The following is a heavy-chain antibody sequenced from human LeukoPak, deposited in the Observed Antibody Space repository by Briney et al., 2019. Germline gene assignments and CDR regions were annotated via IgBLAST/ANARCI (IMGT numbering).Heavy chain of an antibody. CDR3: ARDGDGSGSDLDY. D-gene: IGHD3-10*01. V-gene: IGHV3-33*08. CDR2: IWHDGSNK. J-gene: IGHJ4*02. Sequence: GGSLRLSCAASGFTFSSYSMNWVRQAPGKGLEWVGVIWHDGSNKYYVDSVKGRFTISRDNSKDTLYLQMNSLRAEDTAVYYCARDGDGSGSDLDYWGQGTLVTVSS. CDR1: GFTFSSYS.